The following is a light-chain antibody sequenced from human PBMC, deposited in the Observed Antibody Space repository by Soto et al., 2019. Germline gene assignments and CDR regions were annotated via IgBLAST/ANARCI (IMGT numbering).Light chain of an antibody. J-gene: IGKJ1*01. V-gene: IGKV3-20*01. Sequence: EIVLTQSPGTLSLSPGERATLSCRASPSLSSSYLAWYQQKPGQAPRLLIYGASRRATGIPDRFSGSGSGTDFTLSISRLEPEDFAVYYCPQYGSSSGTFGQGTKVEIK. CDR1: PSLSSSY. CDR3: PQYGSSSGT. CDR2: GAS.